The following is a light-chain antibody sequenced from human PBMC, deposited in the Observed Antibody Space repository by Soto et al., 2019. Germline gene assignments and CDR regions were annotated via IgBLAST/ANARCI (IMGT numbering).Light chain of an antibody. J-gene: IGKJ1*01. V-gene: IGKV3-15*01. CDR2: GAS. CDR3: QQYNSWPRT. CDR1: QSVSSN. Sequence: EIVMTQSPATLSVSPGETATLSCRASQSVSSNLAWYQQKPGQAPRLLIYGASTRATGIPARFSGSGSATEFTLTMSSLQSEDFAVYYCQQYNSWPRTFGQGTKVEIK.